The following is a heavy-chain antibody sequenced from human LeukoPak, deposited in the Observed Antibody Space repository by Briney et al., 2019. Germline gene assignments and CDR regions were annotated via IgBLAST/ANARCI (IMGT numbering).Heavy chain of an antibody. CDR2: ISGSGVNT. V-gene: IGHV3-23*01. CDR3: GRAGIVGAYAFDI. J-gene: IGHJ3*02. Sequence: PPGGSLRLSCAASGFTFSNFAMSWVRQAPGRGLDWVSAISGSGVNTYYADSVKGRFTISRDNSKNTLYLQMDSLRAEDTAVYYCGRAGIVGAYAFDIWGQGTMLSVSS. CDR1: GFTFSNFA. D-gene: IGHD1-26*01.